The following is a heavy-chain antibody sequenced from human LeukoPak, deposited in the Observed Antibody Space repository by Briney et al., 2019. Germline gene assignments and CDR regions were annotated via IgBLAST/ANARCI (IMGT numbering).Heavy chain of an antibody. V-gene: IGHV4-30-2*01. D-gene: IGHD3-10*01. Sequence: PSETLSPTCAVSGGSISSGGYSWSWIRQPPGKGLEWIGYIYHSGSTYYNPSLKSRVTISVDRSKNQFSLKLSSVTAADTAVYYCARATGFGGQIDYWGQGTLVTVSS. CDR2: IYHSGST. CDR1: GGSISSGGYS. J-gene: IGHJ4*02. CDR3: ARATGFGGQIDY.